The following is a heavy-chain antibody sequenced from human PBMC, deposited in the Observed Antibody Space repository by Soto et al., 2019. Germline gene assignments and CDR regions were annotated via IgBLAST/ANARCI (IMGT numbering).Heavy chain of an antibody. D-gene: IGHD5-18*01. CDR3: VRSKGGYSYGTPFDY. CDR2: ISWNSGNI. CDR1: GFTLGDYA. Sequence: GGALRLSCAAPGFTLGDYAMYWVPPVLGKGLEWVSSISWNSGNIGYADSVKGRFTTSRDNAENSLYLQMNSLRPEDTALYYCVRSKGGYSYGTPFDYWGQGTLVTVSS. J-gene: IGHJ4*02. V-gene: IGHV3-9*01.